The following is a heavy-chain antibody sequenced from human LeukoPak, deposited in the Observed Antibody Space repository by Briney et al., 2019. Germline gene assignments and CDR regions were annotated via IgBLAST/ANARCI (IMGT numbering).Heavy chain of an antibody. CDR3: AKDIGDEAGNGMDV. CDR2: ISWNSGSI. D-gene: IGHD5-24*01. J-gene: IGHJ6*02. CDR1: GFTFEDYP. Sequence: PGGSLRLSFAASGFTFEDYPRHWVGQPPGKGLEGVSGISWNSGSIGYADSVKGRFTISRDNAKNSLYLQMNSLRAEDTALCYCAKDIGDEAGNGMDVWGQGTTVTVSS. V-gene: IGHV3-9*01.